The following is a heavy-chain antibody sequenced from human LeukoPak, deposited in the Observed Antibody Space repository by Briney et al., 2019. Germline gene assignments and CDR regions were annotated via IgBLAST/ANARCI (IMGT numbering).Heavy chain of an antibody. CDR2: IKQDGSEK. V-gene: IGHV3-7*01. Sequence: GGSLRLSCAASGFTFSSYAMSWVRQAPGKGLEWVANIKQDGSEKYYVDSVKGRFTISRDNAKNSLYLQMNSLRAEDTAVYYCARAFIAAAGYTHAFDIWGQGTMVTVSS. D-gene: IGHD6-13*01. CDR3: ARAFIAAAGYTHAFDI. J-gene: IGHJ3*02. CDR1: GFTFSSYA.